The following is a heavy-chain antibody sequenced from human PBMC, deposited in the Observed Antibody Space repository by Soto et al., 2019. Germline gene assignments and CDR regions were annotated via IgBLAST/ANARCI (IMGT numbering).Heavy chain of an antibody. CDR2: IYPDDSDT. CDR1: GYSFSNFW. Sequence: PGESLKISCKASGYSFSNFWIAWVRQMPGEGLEWLGIIYPDDSDTRYSPSFLGQVTISADKSIKTTYLQWSSLKASDTAIYFCASSVLVTSTMNYFDLWGQGTLVTVS. J-gene: IGHJ4*02. V-gene: IGHV5-51*01. D-gene: IGHD2-8*02. CDR3: ASSVLVTSTMNYFDL.